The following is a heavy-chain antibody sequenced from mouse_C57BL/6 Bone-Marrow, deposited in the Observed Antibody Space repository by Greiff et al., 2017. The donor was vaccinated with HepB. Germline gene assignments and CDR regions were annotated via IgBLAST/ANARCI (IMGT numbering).Heavy chain of an antibody. CDR1: GFTFSDYY. V-gene: IGHV5-16*01. D-gene: IGHD4-1*01. CDR3: ARVNWDSWFAY. J-gene: IGHJ3*01. Sequence: EVKLMESEGGLVQPGSSMKLSCTASGFTFSDYYMAWVRQVPEKGLEWVANINYDGSSTYYLDSLKSRFIISRDNAKNILYLQMSSLKSEDTATYYCARVNWDSWFAYWGQGTLVTVSA. CDR2: INYDGSST.